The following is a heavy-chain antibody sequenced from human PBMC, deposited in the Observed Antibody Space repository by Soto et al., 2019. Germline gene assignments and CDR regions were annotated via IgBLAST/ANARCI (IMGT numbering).Heavy chain of an antibody. Sequence: GESLKISCTGSGYSFTSYWISWVRQMPGKGLEWMGRIDPSDSYTKYWPSFQGHVTISADKSTSTAYLQWSSLKASDTAMYYCARSWYYYGSGGLDYWGQGTLVTVSS. D-gene: IGHD3-10*01. CDR1: GYSFTSYW. CDR2: IDPSDSYT. V-gene: IGHV5-10-1*01. CDR3: ARSWYYYGSGGLDY. J-gene: IGHJ4*02.